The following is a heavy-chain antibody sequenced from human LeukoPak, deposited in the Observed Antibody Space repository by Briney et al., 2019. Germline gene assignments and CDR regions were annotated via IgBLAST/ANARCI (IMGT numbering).Heavy chain of an antibody. V-gene: IGHV3-23*01. D-gene: IGHD2-2*01. CDR3: AKALRYCSSTSCPRELDY. CDR2: INGSGGST. Sequence: GGSLRLSCAASGFTFSSYAMSWVRQAPGKGLEWVSAINGSGGSTYCADSVKGRFTISRDNSKNTLYLQMNSLRAEDTAVYYCAKALRYCSSTSCPRELDYWGQGTLVTVSS. J-gene: IGHJ4*02. CDR1: GFTFSSYA.